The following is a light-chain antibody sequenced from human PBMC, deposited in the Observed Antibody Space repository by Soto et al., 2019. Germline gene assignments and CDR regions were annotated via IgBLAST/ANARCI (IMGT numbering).Light chain of an antibody. CDR1: QTVFSR. V-gene: IGKV3-11*01. CDR3: HQRRSWPRT. J-gene: IGKJ1*01. CDR2: DSS. Sequence: EIVLTQSPATLSSSRGEMATLSCRASQTVFSRLAWYQHKPGQAPRLLIYDSSIRATGIPVRFSGSGSGTDFTLTISSLQPEDFAVYYCHQRRSWPRTFGQGTKVDIK.